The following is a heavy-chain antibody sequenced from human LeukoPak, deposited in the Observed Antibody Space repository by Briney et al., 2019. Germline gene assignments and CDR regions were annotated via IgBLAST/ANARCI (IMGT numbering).Heavy chain of an antibody. CDR3: ARALRFLEWLGFDY. J-gene: IGHJ4*02. CDR2: ISWNSGSI. D-gene: IGHD3-3*01. CDR1: GFTFDDYA. Sequence: GGSLRLSCAASGFTFDDYAIHWVRQAPGKGLEWVSGISWNSGSIGYADSVKGRFTISRDNSKNTLYLQMNSLRAEDTAVYYCARALRFLEWLGFDYWGQGTLVTVSS. V-gene: IGHV3-9*01.